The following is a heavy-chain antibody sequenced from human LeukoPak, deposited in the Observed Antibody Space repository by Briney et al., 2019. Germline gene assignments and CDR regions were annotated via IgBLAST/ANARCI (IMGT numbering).Heavy chain of an antibody. D-gene: IGHD1-26*01. V-gene: IGHV4-59*12. CDR1: GGSISGYY. CDR3: ARATWGYYYYMDV. Sequence: SETLSLTCTVSGGSISGYYWSWIRQPPGKGLEWIGYISYSGSTNYNPSLKSRVTISLDTSKNQFSLKLSSVTAADTAVYYCARATWGYYYYMDVWGKGTTVTVSS. CDR2: ISYSGST. J-gene: IGHJ6*03.